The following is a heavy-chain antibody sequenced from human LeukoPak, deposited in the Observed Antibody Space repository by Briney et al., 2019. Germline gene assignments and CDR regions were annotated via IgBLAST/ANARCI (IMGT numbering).Heavy chain of an antibody. D-gene: IGHD6-6*01. CDR2: FYTSGST. CDR1: GGSISSGSYS. Sequence: SETLSLTCSVSGGSISSGSYSWSWIRQPAGKGLEWIGRFYTSGSTNFSPSLKSRVTTSVDTSKNQFSLKLSSVTAADTAVYYCAREVIAAHNWFDPWGQGILVTVSS. V-gene: IGHV4-61*02. CDR3: AREVIAAHNWFDP. J-gene: IGHJ5*02.